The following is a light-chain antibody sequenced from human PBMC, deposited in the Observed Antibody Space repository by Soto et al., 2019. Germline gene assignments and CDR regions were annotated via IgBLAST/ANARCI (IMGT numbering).Light chain of an antibody. CDR2: SNT. CDR3: SAWDDSLNGVI. Sequence: QSVLTQPHSASGTPGQRITISCSGSSSNIGSHTVNWHQQVPGTAPKLLIYSNTERPSGVPDRFSGSKSGTSASLAISGLQSGDEADYYCSAWDDSLNGVIFGGGTKLTVL. V-gene: IGLV1-44*01. CDR1: SSNIGSHT. J-gene: IGLJ2*01.